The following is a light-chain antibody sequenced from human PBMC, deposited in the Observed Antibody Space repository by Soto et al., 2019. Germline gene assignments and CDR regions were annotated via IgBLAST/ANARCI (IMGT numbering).Light chain of an antibody. J-gene: IGKJ4*01. CDR3: QQSYMTPLT. CDR2: AAS. Sequence: DIQMTQSPSSVSASVGDRVTITCRASQSISSSLNWYQQKPGKAPKVLIYAASSLQSGVPSRFSGSGSGTDFTLTIRGLQPEDFATYYCQQSYMTPLTFARGTKVQIK. V-gene: IGKV1-39*01. CDR1: QSISSS.